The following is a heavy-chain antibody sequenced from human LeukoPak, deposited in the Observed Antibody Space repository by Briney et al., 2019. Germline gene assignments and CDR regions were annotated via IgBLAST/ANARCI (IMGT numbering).Heavy chain of an antibody. D-gene: IGHD3-22*01. Sequence: PGGSLRLSCAASGFTFSSYWMSWVRQAPGKGLEWVANIKQDGSEKYYVDSVKGRFTISRDNAKNSLYLQMNSLRAEDTAVYYCARVNYYDSSGYYSDAFDIWGQGTMVTVSS. CDR2: IKQDGSEK. J-gene: IGHJ3*02. CDR1: GFTFSSYW. CDR3: ARVNYYDSSGYYSDAFDI. V-gene: IGHV3-7*01.